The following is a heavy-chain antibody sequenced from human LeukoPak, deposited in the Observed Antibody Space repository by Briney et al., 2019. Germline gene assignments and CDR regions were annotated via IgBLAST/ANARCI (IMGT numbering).Heavy chain of an antibody. Sequence: ASVKVSCKTSGYTFTNYYIHWVRQAPGQGLEWMGIINPSGGSTTYAQKFQGRVTMTRDTSTSTVYMELSSLRSEDTAVYYCAREGAQVGYDSSSYYYRGCDYWGQGTLVTVSS. CDR2: INPSGGST. D-gene: IGHD3-22*01. CDR3: AREGAQVGYDSSSYYYRGCDY. CDR1: GYTFTNYY. V-gene: IGHV1-46*01. J-gene: IGHJ4*02.